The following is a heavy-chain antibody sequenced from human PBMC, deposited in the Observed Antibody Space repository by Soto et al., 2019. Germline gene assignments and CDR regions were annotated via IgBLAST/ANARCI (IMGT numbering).Heavy chain of an antibody. CDR1: VGSISIYD. CDR2: IYYSGST. CDR3: ARDLEDTAMIGAFDI. Sequence: PSETLCISWSVSVGSISIYDWSWIRQPPVKGLEWIGYIYYSGSTNYNPSLKSRVTISVDTSKNQFSLKLSSVTAADTAVYYCARDLEDTAMIGAFDIWGQGTMVTVSS. V-gene: IGHV4-59*01. D-gene: IGHD5-18*01. J-gene: IGHJ3*02.